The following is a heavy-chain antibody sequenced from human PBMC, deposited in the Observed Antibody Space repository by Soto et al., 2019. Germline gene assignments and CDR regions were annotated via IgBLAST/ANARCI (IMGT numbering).Heavy chain of an antibody. V-gene: IGHV1-3*05. D-gene: IGHD3-22*01. Sequence: QVQLVQSGAEEKKPGASVKVSCKASGYTFTSYAMHWVRQAPGQRLEWMGWINAGNGNTKYSQKFQGRVTITRDTSASTAYMELSSLRSEDTAVYCWARSSGYYLIDDCWGQGTLVTVSS. CDR3: ARSSGYYLIDDC. J-gene: IGHJ4*02. CDR1: GYTFTSYA. CDR2: INAGNGNT.